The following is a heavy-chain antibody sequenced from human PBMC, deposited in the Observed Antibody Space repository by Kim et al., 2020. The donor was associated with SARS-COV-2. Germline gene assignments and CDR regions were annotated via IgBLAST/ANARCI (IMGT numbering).Heavy chain of an antibody. CDR3: ARHDDSDHGRPNWFVP. CDR2: ISQDGST. V-gene: IGHV4-39*01. Sequence: SETLSLTCTVSGGSISGSPDFWGWFRQPPGKGLEWIGSISQDGSTYHNPSLKSRVTTSVDMSKNQFSLKVSTVTAADTALYSCARHDDSDHGRPNWFVP. D-gene: IGHD3-22*01. CDR1: GGSISGSPDF. J-gene: IGHJ5*02.